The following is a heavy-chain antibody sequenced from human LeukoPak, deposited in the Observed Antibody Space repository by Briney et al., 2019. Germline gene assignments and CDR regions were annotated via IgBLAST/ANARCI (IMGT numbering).Heavy chain of an antibody. Sequence: SETLPLTCAVYGGSFSGYYWSWFRQPPGKGLEWIGEINHSGSTNYNPSLKSRVTISIDTSKNQFSLKLSSVTAADTAVYYCAREGEYCSSTSCYNPWGQGTLVTVSS. J-gene: IGHJ5*02. V-gene: IGHV4-34*01. CDR1: GGSFSGYY. D-gene: IGHD2-2*02. CDR3: AREGEYCSSTSCYNP. CDR2: INHSGST.